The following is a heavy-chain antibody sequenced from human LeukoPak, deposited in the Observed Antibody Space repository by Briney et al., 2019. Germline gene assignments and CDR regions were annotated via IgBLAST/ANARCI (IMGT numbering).Heavy chain of an antibody. CDR2: INPNSGDT. D-gene: IGHD4-17*01. CDR3: ARAADYGDYAAYFDY. V-gene: IGHV1-2*02. CDR1: GYTFTGYY. Sequence: GASVKVSCKASGYTFTGYYMHWVRQAPGQGLEWMGWINPNSGDTNYAQKFQGRVTMTRDTSISTAYMELSRLRSDDTAVYYCARAADYGDYAAYFDYWGQGTLVTVSS. J-gene: IGHJ4*02.